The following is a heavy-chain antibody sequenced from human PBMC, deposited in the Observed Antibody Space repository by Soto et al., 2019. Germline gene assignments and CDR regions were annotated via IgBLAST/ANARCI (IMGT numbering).Heavy chain of an antibody. CDR1: GYTFTGYG. J-gene: IGHJ4*02. CDR3: AREDSCGGTSCFTR. Sequence: SSVKVSCKTSGYTFTGYGVTWMRQAPGQGLEWVGWISPYSGKTNYARTLQGRINVTKDTYTTTAYLEVRNLTSDDTATYYCAREDSCGGTSCFTRWGQGTLVTVSS. D-gene: IGHD2-21*01. CDR2: ISPYSGKT. V-gene: IGHV1-18*01.